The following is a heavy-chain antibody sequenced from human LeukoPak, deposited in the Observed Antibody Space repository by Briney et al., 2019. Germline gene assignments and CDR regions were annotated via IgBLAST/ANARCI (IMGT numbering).Heavy chain of an antibody. J-gene: IGHJ4*02. CDR3: ACARTGGAYLDY. D-gene: IGHD1-1*01. Sequence: GGSLRLSCAASGFIFSRNNMNWVRQAPGKGLEWVSYISSSGTTIYYADSVKGRFTISRDNAKNSLYLQINSLRDEDTAVYYCACARTGGAYLDYWGQGTLVTVSS. CDR1: GFIFSRNN. CDR2: ISSSGTTI. V-gene: IGHV3-48*02.